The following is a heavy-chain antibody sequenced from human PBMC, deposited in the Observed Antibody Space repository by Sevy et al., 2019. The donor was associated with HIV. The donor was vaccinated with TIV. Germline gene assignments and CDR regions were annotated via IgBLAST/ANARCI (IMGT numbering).Heavy chain of an antibody. CDR1: GFTFGSYT. CDR2: ISQTYDGSKK. D-gene: IGHD3-22*01. V-gene: IGHV3-30-3*01. J-gene: IGHJ4*02. Sequence: GGSLRLSCAASGFTFGSYTLHWVHQAPGKELEWVALISQTYDGSKKYYIDSVQGRFTISRDNSKNTLYLQMDSLRPEDTAVYYCATDNSGYFFFDDWGQGTLVTVSS. CDR3: ATDNSGYFFFDD.